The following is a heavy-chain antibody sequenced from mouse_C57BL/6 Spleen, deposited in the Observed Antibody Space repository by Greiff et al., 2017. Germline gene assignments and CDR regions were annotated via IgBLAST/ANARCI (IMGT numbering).Heavy chain of an antibody. V-gene: IGHV1-26*01. CDR1: GYTFTDYY. J-gene: IGHJ4*01. CDR3: ARGYYGSSYKSAMDY. CDR2: INPNNGGT. Sequence: EVQLQQSGPELVKPGASVKISCKASGYTFTDYYMNWVKQSHGKSLEWIGDINPNNGGTSYNQKFKGKATLTVDKSSSAAYMELRSLTSEDSAVYYCARGYYGSSYKSAMDYWGQGTSVTVSS. D-gene: IGHD1-1*01.